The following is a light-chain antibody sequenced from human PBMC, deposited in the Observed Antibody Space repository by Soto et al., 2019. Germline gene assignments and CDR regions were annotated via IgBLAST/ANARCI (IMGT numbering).Light chain of an antibody. Sequence: EIVMTQSPATLSVSPGESATLSCRASQYINSFKLAWYQQHPDQAPRLLMYGASNRATGIPARFSGGGSGTEFTLTISSLQSEDFAVYYCQQYDYWPRTFGQGTKVEI. V-gene: IGKV3-15*01. CDR1: QYINSFK. CDR2: GAS. J-gene: IGKJ1*01. CDR3: QQYDYWPRT.